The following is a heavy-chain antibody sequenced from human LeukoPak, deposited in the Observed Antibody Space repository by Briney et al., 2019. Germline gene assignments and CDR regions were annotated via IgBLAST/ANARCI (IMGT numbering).Heavy chain of an antibody. CDR3: AKDWGACSSTSCYQFY. CDR1: GFTFSSHG. D-gene: IGHD2-2*01. V-gene: IGHV3-30*02. CDR2: IRYDGSNK. Sequence: GGSLRLSCAASGFTFSSHGMHWVRQAPGKGLEWVAFIRYDGSNKYYADSVKGRFTISRDNSKNTLYLQMNSLRAEDTAVYYCAKDWGACSSTSCYQFYWGQGTLVTVSS. J-gene: IGHJ4*02.